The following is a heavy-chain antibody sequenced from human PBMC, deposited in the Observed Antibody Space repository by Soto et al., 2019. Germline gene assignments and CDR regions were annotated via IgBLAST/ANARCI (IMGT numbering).Heavy chain of an antibody. CDR3: ARDGVAAGLYFDY. D-gene: IGHD2-15*01. V-gene: IGHV3-7*01. CDR1: GFTFSSYW. Sequence: FPRLSCAASGFTFSSYWVNWVRQAPGKGLEWVASIKQDGSEKSYVDSVKGRFTISRDNAKNSLYLQMNSLRAEDTAVYYCARDGVAAGLYFDYWGQGTLVTVSS. J-gene: IGHJ4*02. CDR2: IKQDGSEK.